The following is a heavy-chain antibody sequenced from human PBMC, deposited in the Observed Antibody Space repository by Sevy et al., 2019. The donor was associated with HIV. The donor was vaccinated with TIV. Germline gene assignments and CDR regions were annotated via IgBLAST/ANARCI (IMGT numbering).Heavy chain of an antibody. Sequence: GGSLRLSCAASGFNFRIYAMHWVHQAPGKGLEWVAVISYDGSDKFYAESVKGRFTISRDNSKNMVFLQLNSLRGDDTAVYYCATGRQGATYGYWGQGTPVTVSS. D-gene: IGHD1-26*01. CDR3: ATGRQGATYGY. CDR2: ISYDGSDK. CDR1: GFNFRIYA. V-gene: IGHV3-30*03. J-gene: IGHJ4*02.